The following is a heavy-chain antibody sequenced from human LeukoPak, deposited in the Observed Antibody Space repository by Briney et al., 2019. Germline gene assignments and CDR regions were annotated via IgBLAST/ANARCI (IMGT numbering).Heavy chain of an antibody. Sequence: GGSLRLSCAASGFALSSYGMHWVRQATGKGLEWLAFVRFDGSNQYYVDSVKGRFTITRDTSKNTLFLQMKSLRVEDTAVYSCARECNSGYHSGGPKYWGLGTLVTVSS. D-gene: IGHD5-12*01. CDR2: VRFDGSNQ. V-gene: IGHV3-30*02. CDR3: ARECNSGYHSGGPKY. CDR1: GFALSSYG. J-gene: IGHJ4*02.